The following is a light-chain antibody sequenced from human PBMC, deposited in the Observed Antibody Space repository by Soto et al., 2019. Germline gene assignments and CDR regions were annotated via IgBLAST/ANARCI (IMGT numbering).Light chain of an antibody. CDR1: QTVTHNY. Sequence: VLTPVPIDLTLSPGGRTVVPGGVTQTVTHNYLAWHQQKPGQAPRLLVYGASTRATGIPARFSGSGSGTEFTLTISSLQSEDFAVYYCQQHSRSPITFGQGTRLEIK. CDR2: GAS. V-gene: IGKV3D-7*01. CDR3: QQHSRSPIT. J-gene: IGKJ5*01.